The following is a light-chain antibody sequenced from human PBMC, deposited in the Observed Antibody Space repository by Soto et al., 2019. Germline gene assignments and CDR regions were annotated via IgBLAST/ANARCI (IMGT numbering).Light chain of an antibody. J-gene: IGKJ2*03. V-gene: IGKV3-20*01. Sequence: EILLTQSPGTLSLSPGERATLSCRASQSLSRNYLAWYQQKPGQAPRRLIYGAFSRATGIPDRFSGGGSGTAFTLNSSRLEPEDFAVYYCQQYSSSVLYSFGQGTKLEIK. CDR1: QSLSRNY. CDR2: GAF. CDR3: QQYSSSVLYS.